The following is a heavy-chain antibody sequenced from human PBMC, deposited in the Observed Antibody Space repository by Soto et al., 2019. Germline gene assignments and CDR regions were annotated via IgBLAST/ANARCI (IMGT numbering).Heavy chain of an antibody. D-gene: IGHD5-12*01. Sequence: ASVKVSCKASGYTFTSYGISWERQAPGQGLEWMGWISAYNGNTNHAQKLQGRVTMTTDTSTSTAYMELRSLRSDDTAVYYCARDPTSEYYYYYGMDVWGQGTTVAVSS. J-gene: IGHJ6*02. CDR3: ARDPTSEYYYYYGMDV. CDR1: GYTFTSYG. V-gene: IGHV1-18*01. CDR2: ISAYNGNT.